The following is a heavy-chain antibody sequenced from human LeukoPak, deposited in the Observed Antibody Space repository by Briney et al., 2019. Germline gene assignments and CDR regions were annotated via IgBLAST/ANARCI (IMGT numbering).Heavy chain of an antibody. D-gene: IGHD3-3*01. V-gene: IGHV3-74*01. CDR3: ACDFWSGYYTPMGVNY. CDR1: GFTFSSYW. Sequence: GGSLRLSCAASGFTFSSYWMHWVRQAPGKGLVWVSRINSDGNSTNYADSVKGRFTISRDNAKNTLYLQMNSLRAEDTAVYYCACDFWSGYYTPMGVNYWGQGTLVTVSS. J-gene: IGHJ4*02. CDR2: INSDGNST.